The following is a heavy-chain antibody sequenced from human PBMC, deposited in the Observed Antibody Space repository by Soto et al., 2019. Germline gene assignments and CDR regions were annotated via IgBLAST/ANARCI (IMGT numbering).Heavy chain of an antibody. J-gene: IGHJ6*02. CDR1: GFTFSSYA. Sequence: GGSLRLSCAASGFTFSSYAMSWVRQAPGKGLEWVSAISGSGGSTYYADSVKGRFTISRDNAKNSLYLQMNSLRAEDTALYYCARLPPDYDFWNMDVWGQGTTVTVSS. CDR2: ISGSGGST. CDR3: ARLPPDYDFWNMDV. V-gene: IGHV3-23*01. D-gene: IGHD3-3*01.